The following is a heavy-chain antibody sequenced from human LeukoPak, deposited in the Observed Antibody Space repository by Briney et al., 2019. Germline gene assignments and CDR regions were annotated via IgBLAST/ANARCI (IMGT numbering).Heavy chain of an antibody. Sequence: SETLSLTCTVSAGSISNYYWSWIRQPPGKGLEWIGYIYYSGSTNYNPSLKSRVTISVDTSKNQFSLKLSSVTAADTAVYYCARDGKDGYILDAFDIWGQGTMVTVSS. CDR3: ARDGKDGYILDAFDI. CDR1: AGSISNYY. V-gene: IGHV4-59*01. CDR2: IYYSGST. D-gene: IGHD5-24*01. J-gene: IGHJ3*02.